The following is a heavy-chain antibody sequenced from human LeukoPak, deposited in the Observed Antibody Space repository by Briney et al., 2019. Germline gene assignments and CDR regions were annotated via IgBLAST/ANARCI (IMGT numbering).Heavy chain of an antibody. CDR1: GYTFTSYG. J-gene: IGHJ4*02. CDR2: ISAYNGNA. Sequence: VASVKVSCKASGYTFTSYGISWVRQAPGQGLEWMGWISAYNGNANYAQKLQGRVTMTTDTSTSTAYMELRSLRSDDTAVYYCARRLRPLDSSANDYWGQGTLVTVSS. CDR3: ARRLRPLDSSANDY. V-gene: IGHV1-18*01. D-gene: IGHD3-22*01.